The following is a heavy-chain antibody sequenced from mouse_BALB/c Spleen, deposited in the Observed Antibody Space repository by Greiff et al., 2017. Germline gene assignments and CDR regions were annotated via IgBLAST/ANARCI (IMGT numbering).Heavy chain of an antibody. V-gene: IGHV5-17*02. CDR2: ISSGSSTI. J-gene: IGHJ2*01. D-gene: IGHD1-1*01. Sequence: DVKLVESGGGLVQPGGSRKLSCAASGFTFSSFGMHWVRQAPEKGLEWVAYISSGSSTIYYADTVKGRFTISRDNPKNTLFLQMTSLRSEDTAMYYCATGVATRYFDYWGQGTTLTVSS. CDR1: GFTFSSFG. CDR3: ATGVATRYFDY.